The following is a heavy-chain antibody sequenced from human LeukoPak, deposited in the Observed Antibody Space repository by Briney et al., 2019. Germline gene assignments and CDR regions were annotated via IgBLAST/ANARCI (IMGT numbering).Heavy chain of an antibody. D-gene: IGHD2-15*01. CDR1: GYTFTGYY. CDR3: AREQSHCSGGSCYGDY. CDR2: INPNSGGT. Sequence: ASVKVSCKASGYTFTGYYMHWVRQAPGQGLEWMGWINPNSGGTNYAQKFQGRVTMTRDTSISTAYMELSRLRSDDTAVYYCAREQSHCSGGSCYGDYWGQGTLVTVSS. J-gene: IGHJ4*02. V-gene: IGHV1-2*02.